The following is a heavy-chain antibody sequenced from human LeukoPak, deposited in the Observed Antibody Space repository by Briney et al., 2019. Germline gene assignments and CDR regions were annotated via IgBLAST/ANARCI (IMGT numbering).Heavy chain of an antibody. CDR1: GGSIKSHF. Sequence: PSETLSLTCTVSGGSIKSHFWSWVRQPPGKRLEWIGYIFHSGSTNYNPSLKSRVTISVDTSKNQFSLKVTSVTAADTAVYYCARVLGVGTTRTFDYWGQGTLVTVSS. V-gene: IGHV4-59*11. J-gene: IGHJ4*02. CDR3: ARVLGVGTTRTFDY. CDR2: IFHSGST. D-gene: IGHD1-26*01.